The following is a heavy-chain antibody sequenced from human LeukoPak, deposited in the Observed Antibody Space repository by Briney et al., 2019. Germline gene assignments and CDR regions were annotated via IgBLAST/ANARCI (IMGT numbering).Heavy chain of an antibody. CDR2: ISYDGSNK. V-gene: IGHV3-30*18. CDR1: GFTFSNYG. CDR3: AKPTPLLSAAMAGSEY. Sequence: GESLKISCAASGFTFSNYGMHWVRQAPGKGLEWVAIISYDGSNKNHADSVKGRFSISRDNSKNTLYLQMNSLRAEDTAVYYCAKPTPLLSAAMAGSEYWGQGTLVTVSS. J-gene: IGHJ4*02. D-gene: IGHD2-2*01.